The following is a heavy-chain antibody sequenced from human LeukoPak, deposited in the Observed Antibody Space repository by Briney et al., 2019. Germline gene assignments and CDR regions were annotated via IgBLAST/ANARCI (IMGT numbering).Heavy chain of an antibody. V-gene: IGHV1-69*13. CDR2: IIPIFGTV. CDR3: ARGWGGYSSSRVAYNWFDP. D-gene: IGHD6-13*01. J-gene: IGHJ5*02. CDR1: GGTFSSYA. Sequence: GASVKVSCKASGGTFSSYAISWVRQAPGQGLEWMGGIIPIFGTVNYAQKFQGRVTITADESTSTAYMELSSLRSEDTAVYYCARGWGGYSSSRVAYNWFDPWGQGTLVTVSS.